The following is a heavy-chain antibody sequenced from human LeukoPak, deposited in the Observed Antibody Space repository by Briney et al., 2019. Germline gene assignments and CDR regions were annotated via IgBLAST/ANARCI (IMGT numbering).Heavy chain of an antibody. CDR3: ARRLGGADVFDI. CDR2: IYPGDSDS. Sequence: GESLKISCKGSGYSFSSYWIAWVRQMPGKGLEWMGIIYPGDSDSKYSRSFEGQVTTSADKSINTAYLQWSSLKASDSAMYYCARRLGGADVFDIWGQGTMVTVSS. J-gene: IGHJ3*02. D-gene: IGHD3-16*01. V-gene: IGHV5-51*01. CDR1: GYSFSSYW.